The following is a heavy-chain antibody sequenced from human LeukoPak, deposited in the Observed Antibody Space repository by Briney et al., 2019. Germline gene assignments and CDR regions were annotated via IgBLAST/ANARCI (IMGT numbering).Heavy chain of an antibody. D-gene: IGHD1-1*01. Sequence: GGSLRLSCVASGFSFSNYWMYWGRQAPGKGLVWVSRINSDGSYTDYADSAKGRFTISRDNAKDTLYLQMNSLRADDTAVYYCARADNWQSGGAWGQGTLVTVSS. CDR2: INSDGSYT. J-gene: IGHJ5*02. V-gene: IGHV3-74*01. CDR1: GFSFSNYW. CDR3: ARADNWQSGGA.